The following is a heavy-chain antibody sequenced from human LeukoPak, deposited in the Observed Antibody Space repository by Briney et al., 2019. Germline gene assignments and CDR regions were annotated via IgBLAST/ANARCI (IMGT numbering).Heavy chain of an antibody. Sequence: SETLSLTCAVYGGSFSGYYWSWIRQPPGKGLEWIGYIYYSGSTNYNPSLKSRVTISVDTSKNQFSLKLSSVTAADTAVYYCARSAFNYDFWSGYYTPFSDAFDIWGQGTMVTVSS. V-gene: IGHV4-59*08. CDR2: IYYSGST. D-gene: IGHD3-3*01. J-gene: IGHJ3*02. CDR3: ARSAFNYDFWSGYYTPFSDAFDI. CDR1: GGSFSGYY.